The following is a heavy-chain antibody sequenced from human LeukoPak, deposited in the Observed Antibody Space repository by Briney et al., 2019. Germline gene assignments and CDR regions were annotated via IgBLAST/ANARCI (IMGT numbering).Heavy chain of an antibody. J-gene: IGHJ4*02. CDR2: IIPIFGTV. V-gene: IGHV1-69*05. CDR1: GGTFSSYA. Sequence: SVKVSCKASGGTFSSYAISWVRQAPGQGLEWMGGIIPIFGTVNYAQKFQGRVTITTDESTSTAYMELSSLRSEDTAVYYCARGSIVDTAMVSYFDYWGQGTLVTVSS. D-gene: IGHD5-18*01. CDR3: ARGSIVDTAMVSYFDY.